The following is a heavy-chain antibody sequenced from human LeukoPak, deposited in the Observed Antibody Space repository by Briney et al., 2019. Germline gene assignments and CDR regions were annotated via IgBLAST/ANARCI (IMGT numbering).Heavy chain of an antibody. J-gene: IGHJ4*02. D-gene: IGHD4-17*01. V-gene: IGHV4-34*01. Sequence: SETLSLTCAVYGGSFSGYYWSWIRQPPGKGLEWIGEINHSGSTNYNPSLKSRVTISVDTSKNQFSLKLSSVTAADTAVYYCAREHYGDYVDYWGQGTLVTVSS. CDR2: INHSGST. CDR1: GGSFSGYY. CDR3: AREHYGDYVDY.